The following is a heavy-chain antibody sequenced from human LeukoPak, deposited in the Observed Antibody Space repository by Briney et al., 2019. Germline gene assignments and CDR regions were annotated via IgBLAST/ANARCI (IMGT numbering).Heavy chain of an antibody. D-gene: IGHD3-9*01. CDR3: ARHSLTGYVAFDY. Sequence: SETLSLTCTVSGGSISSGGYYWSWIRQPPGKGLEWIGYIYHSGSTYYNPSLKSRVTISVDRSKNQFSLKLSSVTAADTAVYYCARHSLTGYVAFDYWGQGTLVTVSS. V-gene: IGHV4-30-2*01. CDR1: GGSISSGGYY. CDR2: IYHSGST. J-gene: IGHJ4*02.